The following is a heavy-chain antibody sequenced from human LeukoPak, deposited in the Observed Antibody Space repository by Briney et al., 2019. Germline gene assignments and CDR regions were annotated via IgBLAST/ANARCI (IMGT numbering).Heavy chain of an antibody. CDR3: AREPRLGYCSGGSCYSGVMGLLDY. V-gene: IGHV3-11*01. CDR1: GFTFSDYY. D-gene: IGHD2-15*01. Sequence: GSLRLSCAASGFTFSDYYMSWIRQAPGKGLGWVSYISSSGSTIYYADSVKGRFTISRDNAKNSLYLQMNSLRAEDTAVYYCAREPRLGYCSGGSCYSGVMGLLDYWGQGTLVTVSS. CDR2: ISSSGSTI. J-gene: IGHJ4*02.